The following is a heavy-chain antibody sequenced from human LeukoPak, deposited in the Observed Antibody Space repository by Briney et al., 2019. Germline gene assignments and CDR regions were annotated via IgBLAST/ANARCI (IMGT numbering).Heavy chain of an antibody. Sequence: GGSLRLSCGASGFIFSNYGMHWVRQAPGKGLEWVSSISTSSSFMYYADSVKGRFTVSRDNAKNSLYLQMNSLRAEDTAVYYCTRSRFCSTGTCPPGYWGQGTLVTVSS. D-gene: IGHD2-15*01. V-gene: IGHV3-21*01. CDR1: GFIFSNYG. J-gene: IGHJ4*02. CDR2: ISTSSSFM. CDR3: TRSRFCSTGTCPPGY.